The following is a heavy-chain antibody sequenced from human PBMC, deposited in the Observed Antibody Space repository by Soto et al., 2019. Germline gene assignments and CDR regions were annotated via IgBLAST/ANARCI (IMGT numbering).Heavy chain of an antibody. D-gene: IGHD3-3*01. Sequence: GGSLRLSCAASGFTFSSYSMNWVRQAPGKGLEWVSYISSSSSTIYYADSVKGRFTISRDNAKNSLYLQMNSLRAEETAVYYCARVPSALEWLLPESGGDNWFDPWGQGTLVTVSS. CDR2: ISSSSSTI. J-gene: IGHJ5*02. CDR1: GFTFSSYS. CDR3: ARVPSALEWLLPESGGDNWFDP. V-gene: IGHV3-48*01.